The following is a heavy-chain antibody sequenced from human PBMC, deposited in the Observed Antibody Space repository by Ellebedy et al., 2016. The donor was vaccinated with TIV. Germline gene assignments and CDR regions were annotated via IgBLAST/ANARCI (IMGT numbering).Heavy chain of an antibody. CDR3: ARFRYTRAWHLGHNGLDC. Sequence: PGGSLRLSCAASGFTFSNYYITWIRPAPGKGLAWISYISIDGGAIYYTDSVKGRFTISRDNAAHSLYLQINSLRADDTAVYYCARFRYTRAWHLGHNGLDCWGQGTLVSVSS. D-gene: IGHD6-19*01. CDR2: ISIDGGAI. J-gene: IGHJ4*02. V-gene: IGHV3-11*01. CDR1: GFTFSNYY.